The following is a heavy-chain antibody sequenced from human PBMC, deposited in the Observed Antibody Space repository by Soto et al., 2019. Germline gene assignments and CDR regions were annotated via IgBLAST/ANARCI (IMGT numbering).Heavy chain of an antibody. V-gene: IGHV4-28*01. J-gene: IGHJ5*02. CDR2: IYYSGST. D-gene: IGHD6-13*01. CDR3: ARHQSHSSSYVDP. Sequence: SETLSLTCAVSGYSISNSNWWGWIRQPPGKGLEWIGYIYYSGSTYYNPSLKSRVTISVDTSKNQFSLKLSSVTAADTAVYYCARHQSHSSSYVDPWGQGTLVTVSS. CDR1: GYSISNSNW.